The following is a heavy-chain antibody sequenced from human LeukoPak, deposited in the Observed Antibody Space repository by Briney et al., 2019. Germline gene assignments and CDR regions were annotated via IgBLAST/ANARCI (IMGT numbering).Heavy chain of an antibody. CDR2: IIPIFGTA. D-gene: IGHD3-16*01. CDR3: ARGFSHLGAITTAFDY. CDR1: GGTFSSYA. Sequence: GASVKVSCKASGGTFSSYAISWVRQAPGQGLEWMGGIIPIFGTANYAQKFQGRVTITADESTSTAYMELSSLRSEDTAVYYCARGFSHLGAITTAFDYWGQGTLVTVSS. V-gene: IGHV1-69*13. J-gene: IGHJ4*02.